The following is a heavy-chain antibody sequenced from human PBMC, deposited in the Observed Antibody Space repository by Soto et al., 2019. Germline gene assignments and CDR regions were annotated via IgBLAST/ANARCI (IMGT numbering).Heavy chain of an antibody. Sequence: ASVKVSCKASGYTFTSYAMHWVRQAPGQRLEWMGWISAYNGNTNYAQKLQGRVTMTTDTSTSTAYMELRSLRSDDTAVYYCARDSRLSGSFNYYYYGMDVWGQGTTVTVSS. V-gene: IGHV1-18*01. CDR3: ARDSRLSGSFNYYYYGMDV. CDR2: ISAYNGNT. D-gene: IGHD5-12*01. J-gene: IGHJ6*02. CDR1: GYTFTSYA.